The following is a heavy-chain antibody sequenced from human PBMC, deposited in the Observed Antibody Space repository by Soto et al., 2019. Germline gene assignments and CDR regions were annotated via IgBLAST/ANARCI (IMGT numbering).Heavy chain of an antibody. CDR1: GFTFGDYP. V-gene: IGHV3-49*03. D-gene: IGHD3-16*01. Sequence: EVQLVESGGGLVQPGRSLRLSCSGSGFTFGDYPVTWFRQAPGKGLEFVGFIRSRPYGEATEYAASVKGRFSISRDASQSVGYLQMTSLTTEDTAVYYCDGVPGYWGQGTLVTVSS. J-gene: IGHJ4*02. CDR3: DGVPGY. CDR2: IRSRPYGEAT.